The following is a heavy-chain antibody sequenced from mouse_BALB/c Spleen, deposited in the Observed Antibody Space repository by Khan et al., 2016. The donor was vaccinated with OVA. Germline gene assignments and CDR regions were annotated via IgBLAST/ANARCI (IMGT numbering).Heavy chain of an antibody. V-gene: IGHV5-6*01. D-gene: IGHD2-14*01. CDR2: ISKGGTYT. J-gene: IGHJ1*01. CDR1: GFTFSTYA. Sequence: EVELVASGGDLVKPGGSLKLSCAASGFTFSTYAMSWVRQTPDRRLEWVATISKGGTYTYYPDSVKGRFTISRDNAENTLYLQMSSLKSEDTAIYYCLRDRYDGGWFFDVWGAGTTVTVSS. CDR3: LRDRYDGGWFFDV.